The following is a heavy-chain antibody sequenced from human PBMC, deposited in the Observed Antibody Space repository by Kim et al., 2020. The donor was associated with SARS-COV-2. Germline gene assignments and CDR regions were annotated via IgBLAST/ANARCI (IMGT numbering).Heavy chain of an antibody. CDR2: FNTNTGNP. J-gene: IGHJ6*03. D-gene: IGHD1-1*01. CDR1: GYTFTSYA. V-gene: IGHV7-4-1*02. CDR3: ARGTNWNYYYYYMDV. Sequence: ASVKVSCKASGYTFTSYAMNWVRQAPGQGLEWMGWFNTNTGNPTYAQGFTGRFVFSLDTSVSTAYLQISSLKAEDTAVYYCARGTNWNYYYYYMDVWGKGTTVTVSS.